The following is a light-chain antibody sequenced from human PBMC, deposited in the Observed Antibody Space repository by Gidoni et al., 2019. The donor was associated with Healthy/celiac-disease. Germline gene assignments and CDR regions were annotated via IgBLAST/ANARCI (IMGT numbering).Light chain of an antibody. V-gene: IGLV2-14*01. CDR1: SSDVGGYNY. Sequence: QSALTPPASASGSPGQSITISCTGTSSDVGGYNYVSWYQQHPGKAPKLMIYEVSNRPSGVSNRFSGSKSGNTASLTISGLQAEDEADYYCSSYTSSSTWVFGGGTKLTVL. J-gene: IGLJ3*02. CDR2: EVS. CDR3: SSYTSSSTWV.